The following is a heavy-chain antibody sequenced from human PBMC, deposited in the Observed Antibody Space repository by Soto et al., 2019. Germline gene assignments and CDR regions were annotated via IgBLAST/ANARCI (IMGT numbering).Heavy chain of an antibody. V-gene: IGHV1-3*01. CDR3: ARGPRGSYGETWFDP. Sequence: QVQLVQSGAEMKKPGASVKVSCKASGYTFTSYAMHWVRQAPGQRLEWMGWINAGNGNTKYSQKFQGRVTITRDTSASTAYMELSSLRSEDTAVYYCARGPRGSYGETWFDPWGQGTLVTVSS. CDR2: INAGNGNT. J-gene: IGHJ5*02. D-gene: IGHD1-26*01. CDR1: GYTFTSYA.